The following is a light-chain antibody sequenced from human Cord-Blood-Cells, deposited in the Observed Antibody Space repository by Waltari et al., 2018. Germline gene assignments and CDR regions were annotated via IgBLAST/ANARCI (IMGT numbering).Light chain of an antibody. J-gene: IGKJ3*01. CDR3: QQDGSSPRA. CDR2: GAS. CDR1: QGCSRSY. V-gene: IGKV3-20*01. Sequence: SSRARQGCSRSYLARDAEKAGQVPRPPVIGASRRSTGRPDRFSGSGSWTDFSLAISSLEPEDVAVYYCQQDGSSPRAFGPGTKVEIK.